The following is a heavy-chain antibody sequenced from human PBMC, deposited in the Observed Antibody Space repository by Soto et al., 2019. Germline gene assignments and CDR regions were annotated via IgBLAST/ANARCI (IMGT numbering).Heavy chain of an antibody. CDR2: INHSGRV. CDR3: STRAYDTNGYYRFDP. D-gene: IGHD3-22*01. CDR1: GGSFSGHS. Sequence: TLSLTCAVYGGSFSGHSWTWIRQSPGKGLEWIGDINHSGRVNYSPSLKSRVTISLDTSKNQFSLTRSAVTAADTAMYYCSTRAYDTNGYYRFDPWGQGTLVTVSS. J-gene: IGHJ5*01. V-gene: IGHV4-34*01.